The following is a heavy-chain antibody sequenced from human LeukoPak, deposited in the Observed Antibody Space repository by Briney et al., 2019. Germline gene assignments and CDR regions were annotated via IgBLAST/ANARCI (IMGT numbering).Heavy chain of an antibody. V-gene: IGHV1-69*01. Sequence: SVKVSCKASGGTFSSYAISWVRQAPGQGLEWMGGIIPIFGTANYAQKFQGRVTITADESTSTAYMELGSLRSEDTAVYYCARDRSGEGNWFDPWGQGTLVTVSS. CDR3: ARDRSGEGNWFDP. CDR1: GGTFSSYA. J-gene: IGHJ5*02. CDR2: IIPIFGTA. D-gene: IGHD6-25*01.